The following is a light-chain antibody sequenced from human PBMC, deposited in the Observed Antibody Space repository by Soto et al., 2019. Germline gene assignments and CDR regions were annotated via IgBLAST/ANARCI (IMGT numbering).Light chain of an antibody. CDR2: DVS. V-gene: IGLV2-14*01. CDR3: SSYTSSSHV. CDR1: SSDLGGYNY. Sequence: QSVLTQSASVSGSPGQSITISCTGTSSDLGGYNYVSWYQQHPGKAPKLMIYDVSNRPSGVSNRFSGSKSGNTASLTISGLQAEDEADYYCSSYTSSSHVFGTGNKVTVL. J-gene: IGLJ1*01.